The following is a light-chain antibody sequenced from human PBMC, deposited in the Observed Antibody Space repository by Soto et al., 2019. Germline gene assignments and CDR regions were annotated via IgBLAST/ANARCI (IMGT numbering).Light chain of an antibody. V-gene: IGLV1-40*01. CDR3: QSYDNSLSGWV. J-gene: IGLJ2*01. CDR2: ENT. CDR1: SSNIGAGYD. Sequence: QSVLTQPPSVSGAPGQRVTISCTGSSSNIGAGYDVHWYQPLQGTAPRLLVYENTNRPSRVPDRFSGSRSGTSASLAITGLQAEDEADYYCQSYDNSLSGWVFAGGTKVTVL.